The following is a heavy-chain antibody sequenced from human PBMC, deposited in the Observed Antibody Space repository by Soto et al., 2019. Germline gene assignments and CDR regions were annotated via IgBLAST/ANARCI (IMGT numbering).Heavy chain of an antibody. D-gene: IGHD3-10*01. J-gene: IGHJ1*01. CDR1: VYTLAELS. CDR3: APIKLWFGSSLYFQH. V-gene: IGHV1-24*01. CDR2: FDPEDGET. Sequence: ASVKVSCKVSVYTLAELSMHWVRQAPGKGLEWMGGFDPEDGETIYAQKFQGRVTMTEDTSTDTAYMELSSLRSEDTAVYYCAPIKLWFGSSLYFQHWGQGTLVTVPQ.